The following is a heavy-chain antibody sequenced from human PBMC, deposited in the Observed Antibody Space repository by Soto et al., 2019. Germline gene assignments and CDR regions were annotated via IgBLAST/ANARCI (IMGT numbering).Heavy chain of an antibody. V-gene: IGHV4-31*03. CDR1: GGSISSGGYY. D-gene: IGHD5-12*01. Sequence: QVQLQESGPGLVKPSQTLSLTCTVSGGSISSGGYYWSWIRQHPGKGLEWIGYIYYSGSTYYNPSLKSRVTISVDTSKNQCSLKLSSVTAADTAVYYCARERQGYAPYYFDYWGQGTLVTVSS. CDR2: IYYSGST. CDR3: ARERQGYAPYYFDY. J-gene: IGHJ4*02.